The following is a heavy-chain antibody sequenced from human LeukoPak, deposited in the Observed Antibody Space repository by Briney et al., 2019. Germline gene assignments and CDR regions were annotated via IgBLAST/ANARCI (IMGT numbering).Heavy chain of an antibody. V-gene: IGHV3-74*01. CDR2: TNSDGRST. Sequence: PGGSLRLSCAASGFTFSSYEMNWVRQAPGKGLEWVSRTNSDGRSTSYADSVKGRFTISRDNAKNSLYLQMNSLRVEDTAVYYCAKLAKYFYGSETYYFFEHWGQGTPVTASS. CDR1: GFTFSSYE. D-gene: IGHD3-10*01. CDR3: AKLAKYFYGSETYYFFEH. J-gene: IGHJ4*02.